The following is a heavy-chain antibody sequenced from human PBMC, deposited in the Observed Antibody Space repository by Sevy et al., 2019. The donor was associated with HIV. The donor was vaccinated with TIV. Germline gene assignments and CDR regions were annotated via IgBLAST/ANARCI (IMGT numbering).Heavy chain of an antibody. D-gene: IGHD6-13*01. CDR3: ASEKEQLVLWPYYDMDV. CDR2: ISNSSSYI. CDR1: GLRFSNYN. J-gene: IGHJ6*02. Sequence: GGSLRLSCAASGLRFSNYNMNWVRQAPGQGLEWVACISNSSSYIYYVDSVKGRFTISRDNAKNSLYLQMNSLRAEDTAVYYCASEKEQLVLWPYYDMDVWGQGTTVTVSS. V-gene: IGHV3-21*01.